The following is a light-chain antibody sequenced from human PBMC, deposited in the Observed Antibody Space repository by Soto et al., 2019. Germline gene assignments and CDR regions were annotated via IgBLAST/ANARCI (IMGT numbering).Light chain of an antibody. CDR3: QQYGYPRA. CDR1: HTLSSRH. V-gene: IGKV3-20*01. Sequence: LSPGGVSTLSCRASHTLSSRHLAWYQQKPGQAPRLLIYGSSSRATDIPDRFNGRGCGTDIPPATRLWAPEVFAIYYWQQYGYPRAFGQGTKVDIK. J-gene: IGKJ1*01. CDR2: GSS.